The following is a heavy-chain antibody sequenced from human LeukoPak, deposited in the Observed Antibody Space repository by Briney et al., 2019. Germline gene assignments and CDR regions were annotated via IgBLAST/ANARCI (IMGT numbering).Heavy chain of an antibody. CDR3: AKYCGYSSSWYKLGFDY. CDR2: ISSSGGST. Sequence: GGSLRLSCAAAGFTFSTYAMSWVRQAPGKGLEWVSAISSSGGSTYYADSVKGRFTVSRDNSKNTLYLQMNSLRAEDTAVYYCAKYCGYSSSWYKLGFDYWGQGTLVTVSS. J-gene: IGHJ4*02. V-gene: IGHV3-23*01. D-gene: IGHD6-13*01. CDR1: GFTFSTYA.